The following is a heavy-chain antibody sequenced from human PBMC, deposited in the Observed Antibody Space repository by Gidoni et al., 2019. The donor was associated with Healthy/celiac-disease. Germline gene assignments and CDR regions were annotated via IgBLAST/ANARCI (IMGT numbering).Heavy chain of an antibody. CDR1: GYSLSSGQY. CDR3: ARGRHNDAFDI. CDR2: IYHSGST. V-gene: IGHV4-38-2*02. Sequence: QVQLQESGPGLVKPSENLSLTCTVPGYSLSSGQYWGWIRQPPGKGLEWIGSIYHSGSTSYNPSLKRRVTISVDTSKNQFSLKLSSVTAADTAVYYCARGRHNDAFDIWGQGTMVTVSS. J-gene: IGHJ3*02.